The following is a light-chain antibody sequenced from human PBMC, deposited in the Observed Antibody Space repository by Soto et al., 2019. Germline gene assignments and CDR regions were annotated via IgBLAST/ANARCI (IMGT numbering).Light chain of an antibody. Sequence: QSVLTQPPSASGSPGQSVTISCTGTSSDVGGYNYVSWYQQHPGKAPKLMTYEVSKRPSGVPDRFSVSKSGNTASLTVSGLQAEDEADYYCSSYAGSNDVFGTGTKVTVL. V-gene: IGLV2-8*01. J-gene: IGLJ1*01. CDR3: SSYAGSNDV. CDR1: SSDVGGYNY. CDR2: EVS.